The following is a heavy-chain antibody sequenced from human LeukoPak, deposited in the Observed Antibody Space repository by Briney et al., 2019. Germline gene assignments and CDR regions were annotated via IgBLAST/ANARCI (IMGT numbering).Heavy chain of an antibody. CDR1: GFTFDDYA. J-gene: IGHJ6*03. Sequence: GGSLRLSCAASGFTFDDYAMHWVRQAPGKGLEWVSGISWDSGSIGYVASVKGRFIISRDNAKNSLYLQMNSLRAEDTAVYYCARDRFAEKYYYYMDVWGRGTTVTVSS. V-gene: IGHV3-9*01. CDR3: ARDRFAEKYYYYMDV. D-gene: IGHD3-16*01. CDR2: ISWDSGSI.